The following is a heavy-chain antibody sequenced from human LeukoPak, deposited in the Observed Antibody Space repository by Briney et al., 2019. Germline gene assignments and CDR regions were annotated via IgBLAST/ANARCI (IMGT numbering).Heavy chain of an antibody. Sequence: GGSLRLSCAASGFTFSSYEMNWVRQAPGKGLESVSYISSSGCSIYYADSVKGRFTISRDNAKHSLYLQMNSLRAEDTAVYYCARVGCFSSTSCYRGSDYWGQGTLVTVSS. CDR1: GFTFSSYE. J-gene: IGHJ4*02. D-gene: IGHD2-2*01. CDR2: ISSSGCSI. CDR3: ARVGCFSSTSCYRGSDY. V-gene: IGHV3-48*03.